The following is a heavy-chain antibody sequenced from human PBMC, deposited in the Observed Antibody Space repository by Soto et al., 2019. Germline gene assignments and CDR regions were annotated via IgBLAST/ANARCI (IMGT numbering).Heavy chain of an antibody. CDR3: VRGASLNFDY. J-gene: IGHJ4*02. CDR2: VNWNGGST. D-gene: IGHD1-26*01. CDR1: GFTFDDYG. Sequence: EVQLVESEGGVLRPGGSLRLSCAASGFTFDDYGMSWARQAPGKGLEWVSGVNWNGGSTGYADSVKGRFTISRDNAKNSLYLQMNSLRAEDTAFYYCVRGASLNFDYWGQGTLVTVSS. V-gene: IGHV3-20*04.